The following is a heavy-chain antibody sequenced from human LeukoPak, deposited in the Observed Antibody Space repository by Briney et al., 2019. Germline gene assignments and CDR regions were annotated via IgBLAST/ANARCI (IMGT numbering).Heavy chain of an antibody. Sequence: GGSLRLSCAASGFTFSSYWMSWVRQAPGKGLEWVANTKQDGSEKYYVDSVKGRFTISRDNAKNSLYLQMNSLRAEDTAVYYCARVYDFWSGYPLPYFDYWGQGTLVTVSS. D-gene: IGHD3-3*01. CDR1: GFTFSSYW. J-gene: IGHJ4*02. CDR3: ARVYDFWSGYPLPYFDY. V-gene: IGHV3-7*01. CDR2: TKQDGSEK.